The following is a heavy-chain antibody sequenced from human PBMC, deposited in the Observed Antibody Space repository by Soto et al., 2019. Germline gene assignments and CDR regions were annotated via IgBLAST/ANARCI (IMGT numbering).Heavy chain of an antibody. V-gene: IGHV3-48*01. J-gene: IGHJ2*01. Sequence: EVQLVESGGGLVQPGGSLRLSCAASGFTFSSYSMNWVRQAPGKGLEWVSYISSSSSTIYYADSVKGRFTISRDNAKNSLYLQMNSLRAEDTAVYYCARDLYYGPRPWYFDLWGLGTLVTVSS. CDR1: GFTFSSYS. D-gene: IGHD4-17*01. CDR2: ISSSSSTI. CDR3: ARDLYYGPRPWYFDL.